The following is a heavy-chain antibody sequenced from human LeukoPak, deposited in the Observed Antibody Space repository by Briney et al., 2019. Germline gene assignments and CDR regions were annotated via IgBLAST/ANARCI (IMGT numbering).Heavy chain of an antibody. Sequence: GRSLRLSWAVSGSTFDDYAMHWIRQGAGKSLEWVSFITWDGGIIYYADSVKGRFTISRDNSKNSLYLQMSSLRAEDTALYYCARSKYFHYMDVWGKGTTVTVSS. J-gene: IGHJ6*03. CDR2: ITWDGGII. CDR1: GSTFDDYA. D-gene: IGHD3-10*01. V-gene: IGHV3-43D*03. CDR3: ARSKYFHYMDV.